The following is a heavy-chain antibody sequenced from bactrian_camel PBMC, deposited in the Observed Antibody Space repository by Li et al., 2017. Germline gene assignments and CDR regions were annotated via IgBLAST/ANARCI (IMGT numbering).Heavy chain of an antibody. V-gene: IGHV3S31*01. CDR2: IDKGGSTT. Sequence: VQLVESGGDSVQVRESLRLSCAASGYTFTGYSMGWFRQDTGKEPEGVAGIDKGGSTTYYADSVKGRFTISRDNAENTLTLQMNSLKPEDTAMYYCAADSQMTPDMWLIRHNIKTVRFRGQGTQVTVS. D-gene: IGHD1*01. J-gene: IGHJ4*01. CDR1: GYTFTGYS. CDR3: AADSQMTPDMWLIRHNIKTVRF.